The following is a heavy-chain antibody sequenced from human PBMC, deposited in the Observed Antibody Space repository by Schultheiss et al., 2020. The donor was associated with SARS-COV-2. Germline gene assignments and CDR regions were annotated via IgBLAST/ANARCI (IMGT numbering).Heavy chain of an antibody. CDR3: TVGATHFDY. D-gene: IGHD1-26*01. CDR1: GGSISSYY. V-gene: IGHV4-4*07. Sequence: SETLSLTCTVSGGSISSYYWSWIRQPAGKGLEWIGRIYTSGSTNYNPSLKGRLTISVDTSQNQFSLKLSSVTAADTAVYYCTVGATHFDYWGQGTLVTVSS. J-gene: IGHJ4*02. CDR2: IYTSGST.